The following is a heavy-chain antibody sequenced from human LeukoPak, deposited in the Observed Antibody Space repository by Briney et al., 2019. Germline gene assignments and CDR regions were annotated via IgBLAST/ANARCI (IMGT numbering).Heavy chain of an antibody. Sequence: ASVKVSCKASGYTFTSYDFNWVRQAPGQRPEWMGWMSPNSGDTGYAQKFQDRVTMTRNTSISTAYMELSSLRSDDTAVYYCARGPPNWGYDYWGPGTLVTVSS. CDR1: GYTFTSYD. CDR2: MSPNSGDT. CDR3: ARGPPNWGYDY. V-gene: IGHV1-8*01. D-gene: IGHD7-27*01. J-gene: IGHJ4*02.